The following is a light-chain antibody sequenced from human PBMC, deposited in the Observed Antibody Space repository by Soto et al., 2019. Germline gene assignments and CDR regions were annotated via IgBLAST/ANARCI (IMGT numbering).Light chain of an antibody. CDR3: QQTDSFPLS. J-gene: IGKJ4*01. CDR2: AAS. V-gene: IGKV1D-12*01. Sequence: DIQMTQSPSSVPASVGDRVTITCRASQGIRSWLAWYQQKPGKAPKLLIFAASSLQSGVPSRFSGRGSGTEFTLDISSLQPEDFATYYCQQTDSFPLSFGGGTKVELK. CDR1: QGIRSW.